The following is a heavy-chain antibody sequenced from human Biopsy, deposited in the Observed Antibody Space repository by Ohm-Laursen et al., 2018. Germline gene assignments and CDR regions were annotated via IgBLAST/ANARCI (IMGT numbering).Heavy chain of an antibody. J-gene: IGHJ5*02. Sequence: SVKVSCKASGATFSNYAINWLRQAPGQGLEWMGGINPMFGTAKYAQRFQGRVTITADKSTSTADMELSSLRSDDTAVYYCARSFGVVINFEHNWFDPWGQGTLVTVSS. CDR1: GATFSNYA. V-gene: IGHV1-69*06. CDR2: INPMFGTA. D-gene: IGHD3-3*01. CDR3: ARSFGVVINFEHNWFDP.